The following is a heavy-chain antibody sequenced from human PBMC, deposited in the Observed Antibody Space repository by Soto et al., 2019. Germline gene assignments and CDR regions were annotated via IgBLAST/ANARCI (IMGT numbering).Heavy chain of an antibody. CDR1: GVTFRTYG. V-gene: IGHV3-30*18. CDR3: AKSDRGDFGVIMSPALDPLDV. CDR2: ISYDGDYK. Sequence: ESGGGVVQPGRSLTLSCVVSGVTFRTYGIHWVRQAPGKVLEWVAVISYDGDYKSYADSVKGRFSISRDNSKNTVYLQLTSLGAEDTALYYCAKSDRGDFGVIMSPALDPLDVWGQGTMVAVSS. D-gene: IGHD3-3*01. J-gene: IGHJ3*01.